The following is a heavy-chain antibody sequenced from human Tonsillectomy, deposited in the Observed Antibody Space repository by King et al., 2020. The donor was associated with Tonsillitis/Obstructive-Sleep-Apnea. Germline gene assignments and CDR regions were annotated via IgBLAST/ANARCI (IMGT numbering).Heavy chain of an antibody. D-gene: IGHD3-10*01. CDR1: GGSISSYY. Sequence: HVQLQESGPGLVKPSETLSLTCTVSGGSISSYYWSWIRQPPGKGLEWIGYIYYGGSTNYNPSLKSRVTISVDTSKNQFSLKLSSVTAADTAVYYCARHYYGSGSYQRYFDYWGQGTLVTVSS. V-gene: IGHV4-59*01. CDR2: IYYGGST. CDR3: ARHYYGSGSYQRYFDY. J-gene: IGHJ4*02.